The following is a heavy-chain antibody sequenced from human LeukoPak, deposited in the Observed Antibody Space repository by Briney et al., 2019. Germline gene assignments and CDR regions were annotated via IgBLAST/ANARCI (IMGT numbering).Heavy chain of an antibody. D-gene: IGHD7-27*01. CDR1: GGSISSGGYY. V-gene: IGHV4-31*03. J-gene: IGHJ6*02. Sequence: SETLSLTCTVSGGSISSGGYYWSWIRQHPGKGLEWIGYIYYSGSTYYNPSLKSRVTISVDTSKNQFSLKLSSVTAADTAVYYCARDRSLGYYGMDVWGQGTTVTVSS. CDR2: IYYSGST. CDR3: ARDRSLGYYGMDV.